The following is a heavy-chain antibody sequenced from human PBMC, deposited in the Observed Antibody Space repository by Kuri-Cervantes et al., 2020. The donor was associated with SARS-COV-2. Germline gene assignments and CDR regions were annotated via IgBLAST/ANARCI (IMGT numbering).Heavy chain of an antibody. J-gene: IGHJ4*02. CDR2: INPNSGGT. D-gene: IGHD3-3*01. CDR3: ARGSITIFGVVTSFDY. CDR1: GYTFTGYY. Sequence: SVKVSCKASGYTFTGYYMHWVRQAPGQGLEWMGWINPNSGGTNYAQKFQGRVTMTRDMSISTAYMELSRLRSDDTAVYYCARGSITIFGVVTSFDYWGQGTLVTVSS. V-gene: IGHV1-2*02.